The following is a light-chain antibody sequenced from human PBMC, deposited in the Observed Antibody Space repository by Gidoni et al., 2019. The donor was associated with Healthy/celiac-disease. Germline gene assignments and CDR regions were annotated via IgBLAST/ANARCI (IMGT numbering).Light chain of an antibody. J-gene: IGKJ4*01. V-gene: IGKV1-33*01. CDR2: DAS. CDR1: QDISNY. CDR3: QQYDNLPLT. Sequence: DIQMTQSPPSLSASVGDRVTITCQTSQDISNYLNWYQKKPGKAAKHLIYDASNLETGVPSRFSGSGSGADFTFTISSLQPEDIATYYCQQYDNLPLTFGGGTKVEIK.